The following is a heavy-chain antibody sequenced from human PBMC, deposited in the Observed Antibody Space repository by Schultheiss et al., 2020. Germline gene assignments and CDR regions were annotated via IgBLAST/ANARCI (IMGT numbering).Heavy chain of an antibody. CDR1: GFSFNYYS. Sequence: GGSLRLSCAASGFSFNYYSMNWVRQAPGKGLEWISYITSSSSTIHYADSVKGRFTVSRDNAKNTLYLQMNSLRAEDTAVYYCAREVGATDYFDYWGQRTLVTVSS. V-gene: IGHV3-48*04. CDR3: AREVGATDYFDY. CDR2: ITSSSSTI. J-gene: IGHJ4*02. D-gene: IGHD1-26*01.